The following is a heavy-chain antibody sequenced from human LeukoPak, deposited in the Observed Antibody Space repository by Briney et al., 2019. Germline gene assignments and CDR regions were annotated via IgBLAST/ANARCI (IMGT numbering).Heavy chain of an antibody. CDR1: GYTFTSYD. V-gene: IGHV1-69*13. CDR2: IIPIFGTA. J-gene: IGHJ3*02. D-gene: IGHD2-8*01. CDR3: ARDRRDIVLMVYALNAFDI. Sequence: ASVKVSCKASGYTFTSYDISGVRQAPGQGREGMGGIIPIFGTANYAQKFQGRVTITADESTSTAYMELSSLRSEDTAVYYCARDRRDIVLMVYALNAFDIWGQGTMVTVSS.